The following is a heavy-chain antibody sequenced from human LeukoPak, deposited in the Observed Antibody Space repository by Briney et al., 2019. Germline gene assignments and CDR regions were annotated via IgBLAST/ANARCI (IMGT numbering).Heavy chain of an antibody. CDR1: GFPFISCA. Sequence: GGSLRLSCAASGFPFISCAVIWVRQAPGRGLEWVSTISGSGANTYYADSVKGRFTITRDNSKDTLYLQMNSLKAEDTAVYYCTKDQNGYNTPGEYRGQGALVTVSS. V-gene: IGHV3-23*01. CDR2: ISGSGANT. J-gene: IGHJ4*02. CDR3: TKDQNGYNTPGEY. D-gene: IGHD5-24*01.